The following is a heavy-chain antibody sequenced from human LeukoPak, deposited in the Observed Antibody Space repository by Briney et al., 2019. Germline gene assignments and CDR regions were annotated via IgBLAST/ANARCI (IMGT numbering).Heavy chain of an antibody. CDR3: ARELVVPAAAWFDP. V-gene: IGHV3-21*01. J-gene: IGHJ5*02. CDR1: GFTFSSYS. Sequence: GGSLRLSCAASGFTFSSYSMHWVRQAPGKGLEWVSSISSSSSNIYYADSVKGGFTISRDNAKNSLYLQMNSLRAEDTAVYYCARELVVPAAAWFDPWGQGTLVTVSS. D-gene: IGHD2-2*01. CDR2: ISSSSSNI.